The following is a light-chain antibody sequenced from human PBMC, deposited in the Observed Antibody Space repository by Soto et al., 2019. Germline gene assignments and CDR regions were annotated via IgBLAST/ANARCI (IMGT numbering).Light chain of an antibody. Sequence: QSVLTQPPSTSGTPGQRVTISCSGSRSNIGRSTVNWYQQLPGTAPKVLVYSTNQRPSGVPDLFSGSKSGTSASLAISGLQSEDEDDYYCSAWDDTLSVWVFGGGTKLTVL. CDR2: STN. CDR1: RSNIGRST. CDR3: SAWDDTLSVWV. V-gene: IGLV1-44*01. J-gene: IGLJ3*02.